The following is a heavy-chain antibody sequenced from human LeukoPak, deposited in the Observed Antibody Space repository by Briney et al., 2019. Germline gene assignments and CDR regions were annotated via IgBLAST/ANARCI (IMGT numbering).Heavy chain of an antibody. J-gene: IGHJ4*02. V-gene: IGHV3-66*03. CDR3: ARVRNGGYCSSTSYEFDY. CDR2: IYSCGST. CDR1: GFTVSSNY. Sequence: PWGSLRLSCAASGFTVSSNYMSWVRQAPGKGLEWVLVIYSCGSTYYADSVKGRFTISRDNSKNTLYLQINSLRAEDTAVYYCARVRNGGYCSSTSYEFDYWGQGTLVTVSS. D-gene: IGHD2-2*01.